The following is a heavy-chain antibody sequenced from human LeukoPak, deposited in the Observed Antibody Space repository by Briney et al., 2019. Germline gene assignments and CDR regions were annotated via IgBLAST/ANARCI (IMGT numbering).Heavy chain of an antibody. CDR3: ARLDSGGYYYVHY. CDR2: IHPRSSET. V-gene: IGHV5-51*01. CDR1: GYSFTDYW. J-gene: IGHJ4*02. D-gene: IGHD3-22*01. Sequence: GESLKISCQTSGYSFTDYWIGWVRQMPGKGLEWMGIIHPRSSETRYTPSFQGQVTFSVDRAISTAYPQWNGLKASDTAIFYCARLDSGGYYYVHYWGQGTLVTVSS.